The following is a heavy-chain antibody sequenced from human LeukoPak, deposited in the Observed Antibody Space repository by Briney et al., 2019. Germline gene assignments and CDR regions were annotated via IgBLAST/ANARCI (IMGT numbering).Heavy chain of an antibody. Sequence: ASVKVSCKASGGTFSSYAISWVRQAPGQGLEWMGGIIPIFGTANYAQKFQGRVTITADESTSTAYMELSSLRSEDTAVYYCAVDCSSTSCYGNGGTNWFDPWGQGTLVTVSS. D-gene: IGHD2-2*01. V-gene: IGHV1-69*01. CDR1: GGTFSSYA. CDR2: IIPIFGTA. J-gene: IGHJ5*02. CDR3: AVDCSSTSCYGNGGTNWFDP.